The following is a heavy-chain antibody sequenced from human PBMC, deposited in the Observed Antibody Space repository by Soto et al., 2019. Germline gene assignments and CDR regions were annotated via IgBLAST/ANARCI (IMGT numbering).Heavy chain of an antibody. CDR3: ASLYDCSGGSCYSDQLPRNLDAFDI. Sequence: ASVKVSCKASGYTFTSYGISWVRQAPGQGLEWMGWISAYNGNTNYAQKLQGRVTMTTDTSTSTAYMELRSLRSDDTAVYYCASLYDCSGGSCYSDQLPRNLDAFDIWGEGTMVTVSS. CDR1: GYTFTSYG. J-gene: IGHJ3*02. D-gene: IGHD2-15*01. V-gene: IGHV1-18*01. CDR2: ISAYNGNT.